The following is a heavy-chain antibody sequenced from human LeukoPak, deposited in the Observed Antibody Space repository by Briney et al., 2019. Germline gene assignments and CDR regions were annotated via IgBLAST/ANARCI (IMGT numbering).Heavy chain of an antibody. Sequence: PGGSLRLSCAASGFTFSSYAMSWVRQAPGKGLEWVSAISGSGGSTYYADSVKGRFTISRDNSKNTLYLQMNSLRAEDTAVYYCANDYGDYGAFDIWGQGTMVTVSS. V-gene: IGHV3-23*01. J-gene: IGHJ3*02. CDR2: ISGSGGST. D-gene: IGHD4-17*01. CDR1: GFTFSSYA. CDR3: ANDYGDYGAFDI.